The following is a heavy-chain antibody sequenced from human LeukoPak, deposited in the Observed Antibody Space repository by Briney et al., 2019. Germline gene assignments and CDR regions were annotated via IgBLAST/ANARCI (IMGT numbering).Heavy chain of an antibody. V-gene: IGHV3-9*01. J-gene: IGHJ4*02. CDR2: ISWNSGII. D-gene: IGHD3-10*01. CDR1: GFPFDDYG. CDR3: ARDDGSGSYYKEYYFDY. Sequence: GGSLRLSCVASGFPFDDYGMFWVRQSPGKGLEWVSSISWNSGIIDYADSVKGRFTISRDSAKNSLYLQMNSLRAEDTALYYCARDDGSGSYYKEYYFDYWGQGTLVTVSS.